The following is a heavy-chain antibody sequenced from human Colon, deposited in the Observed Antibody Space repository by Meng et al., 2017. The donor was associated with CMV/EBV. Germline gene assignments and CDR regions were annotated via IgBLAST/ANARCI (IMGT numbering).Heavy chain of an antibody. CDR3: ARLVVGDNDYFDY. Sequence: GGSLRLSCAASGFTFSSYAMSWVRQAPGKGLEWVANIKQDGSEKFYVDSVKGRFTISRDNARKSVYLQMDSLRAEDTAVYYCARLVVGDNDYFDYWGQGTLVTVSS. CDR1: GFTFSSYA. CDR2: IKQDGSEK. J-gene: IGHJ4*02. V-gene: IGHV3-7*01. D-gene: IGHD2-15*01.